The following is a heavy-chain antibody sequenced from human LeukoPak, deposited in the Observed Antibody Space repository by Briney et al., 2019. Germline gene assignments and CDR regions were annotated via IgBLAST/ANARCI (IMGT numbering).Heavy chain of an antibody. CDR3: AREGAAVSGTMDY. CDR1: GFTFSDYY. CDR2: ISSDSTR. J-gene: IGHJ4*02. D-gene: IGHD1-26*01. Sequence: PGGSLRLSCAASGFTFSDYYMSWIRQAPGKGLQWVSYISSDSTRYYTDSVKGRFTISRDNAKNSLYLQMTGLRVDDTAVYYCAREGAAVSGTMDYWGQGTLVTVSS. V-gene: IGHV3-69-1*01.